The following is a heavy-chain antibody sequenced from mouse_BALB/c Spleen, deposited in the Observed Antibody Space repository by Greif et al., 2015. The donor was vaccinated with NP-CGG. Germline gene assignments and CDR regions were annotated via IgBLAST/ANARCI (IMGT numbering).Heavy chain of an antibody. Sequence: QVHVKQSGAELVKPGTSVKLSCKASGYNFTSYWINWVKLRPGQGLEWIGDIYPGSGSTNYNEKFKSKATLTVDTSSSTAYMQLSSLASEDSALYYCARSRGDAWFAYWGQGTLVTVSA. D-gene: IGHD3-3*01. CDR1: GYNFTSYW. V-gene: IGHV1-55*01. CDR3: ARSRGDAWFAY. CDR2: IYPGSGST. J-gene: IGHJ3*01.